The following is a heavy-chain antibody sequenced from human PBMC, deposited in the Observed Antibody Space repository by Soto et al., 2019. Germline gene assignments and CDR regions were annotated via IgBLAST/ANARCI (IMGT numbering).Heavy chain of an antibody. D-gene: IGHD3-3*01. CDR2: IKQDGSEK. J-gene: IGHJ5*02. V-gene: IGHV3-7*01. Sequence: GGSLRLSCAASGFTFSSYWMSWVRQAPGKGLEWVANIKQDGSEKYYVDSVKGRFTISRDNAKNSLYLQMNSLRAEDTAVYYCARDRKYYDFWRGFDHWGQGTLVTVSS. CDR3: ARDRKYYDFWRGFDH. CDR1: GFTFSSYW.